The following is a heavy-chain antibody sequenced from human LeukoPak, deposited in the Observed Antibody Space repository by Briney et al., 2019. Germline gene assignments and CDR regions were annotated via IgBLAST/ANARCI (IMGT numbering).Heavy chain of an antibody. D-gene: IGHD1-26*01. V-gene: IGHV4-59*01. Sequence: SETLSLTCTVSGGSISSYYWSWLRQPPGKGLEWIGYIYYSGSTNYNPSLKSRVTISVDTSKNRFSLKLSSVTAADTAVYYCARGYSGSYPGYWGQGTLVTVSS. J-gene: IGHJ4*02. CDR3: ARGYSGSYPGY. CDR2: IYYSGST. CDR1: GGSISSYY.